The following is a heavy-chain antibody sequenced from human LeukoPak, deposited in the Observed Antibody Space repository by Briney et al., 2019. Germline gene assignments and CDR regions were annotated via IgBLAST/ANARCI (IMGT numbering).Heavy chain of an antibody. CDR1: GFTFSNYE. D-gene: IGHD4-23*01. CDR3: ARDLVNGGYSLTY. CDR2: ISSSGSSK. V-gene: IGHV3-48*03. J-gene: IGHJ4*02. Sequence: PGGSLRLSRAASGFTFSNYEMYWVRQAPGKGLEWVSSISSSGSSKSYADSVKGRFTISRDNAKNSVLLQMSSLRSEDTAVYYSARDLVNGGYSLTYWGQGTQVTVSS.